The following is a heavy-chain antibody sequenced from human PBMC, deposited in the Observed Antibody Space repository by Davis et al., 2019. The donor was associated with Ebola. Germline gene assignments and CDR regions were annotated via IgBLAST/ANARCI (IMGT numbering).Heavy chain of an antibody. Sequence: SVPVSCTVSGYSLSELSLHWVRQAPGKGLEWMGSFDPKYGETISAQTFEGRLTLTDDTSTDTAYMELSSLRSKDTAKYYCAVGGQDGGFDYWGQGTLVTVSS. CDR2: FDPKYGET. CDR1: GYSLSELS. D-gene: IGHD3-16*01. V-gene: IGHV1-24*01. J-gene: IGHJ4*02. CDR3: AVGGQDGGFDY.